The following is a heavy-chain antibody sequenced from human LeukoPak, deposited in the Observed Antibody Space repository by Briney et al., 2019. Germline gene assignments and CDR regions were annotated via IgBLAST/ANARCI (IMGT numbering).Heavy chain of an antibody. CDR2: IIPIFGTA. CDR1: GGTFSSYA. J-gene: IGHJ4*02. D-gene: IGHD1-26*01. CDR3: AAGAMGIYYFDY. V-gene: IGHV1-69*13. Sequence: SVKVSCKASGGTFSSYAISWVRQAPGQGLEWMGGIIPIFGTANYAQKFQGRVTITADESTSTAYMELSSLRSEDTAVYYCAAGAMGIYYFDYWGQGTLVTVSS.